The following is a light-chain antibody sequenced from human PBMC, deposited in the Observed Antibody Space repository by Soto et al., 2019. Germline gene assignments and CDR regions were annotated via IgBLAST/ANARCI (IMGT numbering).Light chain of an antibody. CDR2: AAS. CDR3: QQADSFPLT. J-gene: IGKJ4*01. Sequence: DIQMTQAPSSVPASVGDRVTITCRVSQGISSWVAWYQQQTGKAPKLLIYAASSFQSGVPSRFSGRGSGPDFTLTISSLLPEDFAPYYCQQADSFPLTLGGGNKVEIK. CDR1: QGISSW. V-gene: IGKV1-12*01.